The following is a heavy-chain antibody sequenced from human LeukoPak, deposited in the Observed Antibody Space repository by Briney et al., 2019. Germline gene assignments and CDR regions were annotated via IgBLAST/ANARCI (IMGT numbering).Heavy chain of an antibody. J-gene: IGHJ5*02. CDR1: GYTFTGYY. D-gene: IGHD2-2*02. CDR2: INPNSGGT. V-gene: IGHV1-2*02. CDR3: ARSLWSCSSTSCYTGWFDP. Sequence: ASVRVSCKASGYTFTGYYMHWVRQAPGQGLEWMGWINPNSGGTNYAQKFQGRVTMTRDTSISTAYMELSRLRSDDTAVYYCARSLWSCSSTSCYTGWFDPWAREPWSPSPQ.